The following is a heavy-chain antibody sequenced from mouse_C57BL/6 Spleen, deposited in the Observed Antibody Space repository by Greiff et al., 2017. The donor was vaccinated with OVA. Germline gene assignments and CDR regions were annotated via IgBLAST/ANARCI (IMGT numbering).Heavy chain of an antibody. Sequence: QVQLQQPGAELVKPGASVKLSCKASGYTFTSYWMPWVKQRPGRGLEWIGRIYPNSGGTKYNEKFKSKATLTVDKSSSTAYMQLSSLTSEDSAVDCCAREGYDDDESACWGQGTLVTVSA. CDR3: AREGYDDDESAC. J-gene: IGHJ3*01. CDR2: IYPNSGGT. D-gene: IGHD2-4*01. V-gene: IGHV1-72*01. CDR1: GYTFTSYW.